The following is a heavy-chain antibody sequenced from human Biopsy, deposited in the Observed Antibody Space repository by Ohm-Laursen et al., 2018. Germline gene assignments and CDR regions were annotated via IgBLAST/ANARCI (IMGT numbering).Heavy chain of an antibody. Sequence: GALFLTCLVFGKTFSDYQWSWIRQPPGKGLEWIGQINQAGTTNYNPSLKSRVSISADASKYEFSLRLTSVTAADTAVYLCGNEVHGRDYWGLGAQVTVSS. CDR1: GKTFSDYQ. D-gene: IGHD2-15*01. J-gene: IGHJ4*02. CDR2: INQAGTT. CDR3: GNEVHGRDY. V-gene: IGHV4-34*08.